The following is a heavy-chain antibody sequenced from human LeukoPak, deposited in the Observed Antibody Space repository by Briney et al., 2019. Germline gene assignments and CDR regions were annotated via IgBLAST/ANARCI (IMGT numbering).Heavy chain of an antibody. CDR1: GDSISSYY. J-gene: IGHJ2*01. CDR2: IYYTGST. Sequence: SETLSLTCTVSGDSISSYYWSWIRQPPEKGLEWIGYIYYTGSTNYNPSLKSRVTISLDTSKTQFSLKMNSETAADTAIYYCARLQRITMSGPDYWYFDLWGRGTLVTVSS. D-gene: IGHD3-10*02. V-gene: IGHV4-59*01. CDR3: ARLQRITMSGPDYWYFDL.